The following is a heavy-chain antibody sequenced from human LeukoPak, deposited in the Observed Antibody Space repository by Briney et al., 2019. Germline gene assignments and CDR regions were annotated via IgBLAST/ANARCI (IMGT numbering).Heavy chain of an antibody. V-gene: IGHV3-33*01. D-gene: IGHD6-6*01. CDR2: IWPDGSNK. CDR3: ARDPALRSSGAFGI. Sequence: GGSLRLSCATSGFTFSTYGIHWVRQAPGKGLEWVAVIWPDGSNKYYADSVKGRFTISRDNSKSTLYLQMNSLRAEDTAVYYCARDPALRSSGAFGIWGQGTMVTVSS. CDR1: GFTFSTYG. J-gene: IGHJ3*02.